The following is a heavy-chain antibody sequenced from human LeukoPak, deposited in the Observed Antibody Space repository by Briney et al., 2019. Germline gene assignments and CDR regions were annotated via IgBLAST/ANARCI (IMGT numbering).Heavy chain of an antibody. D-gene: IGHD3-10*01. J-gene: IGHJ4*02. CDR2: ISYDGTNE. Sequence: GRSLRLSCAASGFSFHYYAMHWVRQAPGKGLEWVAVISYDGTNEYYADSVKGRLTISRDNSKNTLYMQMNSLRPEDTAVYYFARPIDNGSGSYYFPYWGQGTLVTVSS. V-gene: IGHV3-30-3*01. CDR1: GFSFHYYA. CDR3: ARPIDNGSGSYYFPY.